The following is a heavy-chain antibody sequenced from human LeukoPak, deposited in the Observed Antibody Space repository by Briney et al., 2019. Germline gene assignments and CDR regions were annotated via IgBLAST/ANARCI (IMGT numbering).Heavy chain of an antibody. V-gene: IGHV3-23*01. CDR2: ISGSGGST. D-gene: IGHD3-22*01. J-gene: IGHJ6*02. CDR3: AKVPLPYYDSSGYYGDYYYGMDV. CDR1: GFTFSSYA. Sequence: GGSLRLSCAASGFTFSSYAMSWVRQAPGKGLEWVSAISGSGGSTYYADSVKGRFTISRDNSKNTLYLQMNSLGAEDTAVYYCAKVPLPYYDSSGYYGDYYYGMDVWGQGTTVTVSS.